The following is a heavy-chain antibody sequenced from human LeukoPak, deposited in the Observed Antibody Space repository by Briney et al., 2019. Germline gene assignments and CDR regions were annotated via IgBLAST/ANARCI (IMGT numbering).Heavy chain of an antibody. CDR3: ARVVWGQLTYFFDY. Sequence: GGSLRLPCAASRFTFSSYTMKWVRQAPGRGLEWVSSISGSSSYIYYADSVKGRFTISRDNARNSLYLQMDSLRAEDTAVYYCARVVWGQLTYFFDYWGQGTLVTVSS. CDR2: ISGSSSYI. CDR1: RFTFSSYT. V-gene: IGHV3-21*01. D-gene: IGHD3-16*01. J-gene: IGHJ4*02.